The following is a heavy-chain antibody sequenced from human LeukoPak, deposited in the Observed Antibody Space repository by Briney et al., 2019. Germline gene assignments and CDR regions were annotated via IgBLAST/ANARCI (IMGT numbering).Heavy chain of an antibody. CDR3: ARTFQYXDXXSXXSXXXXXDP. J-gene: IGHJ5*02. CDR1: GFTFSSYS. V-gene: IGHV3-21*01. Sequence: PGGSLRLSCAASGFTFSSYSMNWVRQAPGKGLEWVSSISSSSSYIYYADSVKGRFTISRDNAKNSLYLQMNSLRAEDTAVYYCARTFQYXDXXSXXSXXXXXDPXXXGTLVTVS. D-gene: IGHD3-3*01. CDR2: ISSSSSYI.